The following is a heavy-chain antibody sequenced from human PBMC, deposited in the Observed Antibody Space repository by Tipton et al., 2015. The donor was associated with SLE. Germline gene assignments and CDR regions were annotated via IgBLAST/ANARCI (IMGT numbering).Heavy chain of an antibody. Sequence: TLSLTRTVSGGSISSYYWSWIRQPPGKGLEWIGYIYYSGSTNYNPSLKSRVTISVDTSKNQFSLKLSSVTAADTAVYYCAICCSGGSFDYWGQGTLVTVSS. D-gene: IGHD2-15*01. V-gene: IGHV4-59*01. J-gene: IGHJ4*02. CDR3: AICCSGGSFDY. CDR2: IYYSGST. CDR1: GGSISSYY.